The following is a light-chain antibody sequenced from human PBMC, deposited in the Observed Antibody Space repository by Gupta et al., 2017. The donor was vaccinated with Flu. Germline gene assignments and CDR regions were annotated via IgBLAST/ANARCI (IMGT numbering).Light chain of an antibody. V-gene: IGKV4-1*01. CDR2: WAS. Sequence: DIVMTQSPDSLAVSLGERATINCKSSQSVLSSSNNRNSLAWYQQKPGQPPKLLIYWASIREYGVPARFSASGSGTDFTLTITSLQAEDVAVYYCQQYDSTPPWTFGQGTKVEIK. CDR1: QSVLSSSNNRNS. CDR3: QQYDSTPPWT. J-gene: IGKJ1*01.